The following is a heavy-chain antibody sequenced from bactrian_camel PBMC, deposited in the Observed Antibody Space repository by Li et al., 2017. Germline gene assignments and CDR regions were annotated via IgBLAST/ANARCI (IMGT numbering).Heavy chain of an antibody. D-gene: IGHD3*01. CDR2: VVSSGGMT. CDR1: GFTFSSTG. J-gene: IGHJ4*01. V-gene: IGHV3S40*01. CDR3: AKGPRSDCYGESWCTYEYNY. Sequence: VQLVESGGGYVQPGGSLRLSCTASGFTFSSTGMSWVRQAPGKGLEWVSAVVSSGGMTYYAASVKGRFTVSRDNAKNTLYLQLNSLESEDTAMYYCAKGPRSDCYGESWCTYEYNYWGQGTQVTVS.